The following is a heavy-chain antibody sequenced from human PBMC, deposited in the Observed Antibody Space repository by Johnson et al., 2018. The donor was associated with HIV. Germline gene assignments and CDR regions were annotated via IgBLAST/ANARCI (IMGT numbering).Heavy chain of an antibody. CDR2: ITTGGRP. Sequence: VQLVESGGGLVQPGGSLRLSCAASGFTVSSNYMSWVRQAPGQGLEWVSLITTGGRPHHADSVKGRFTISRDNSKNTLYLQMNSLRAEDTAVYYCARDPFRDAFDIWGQGTMVTVSS. J-gene: IGHJ3*02. V-gene: IGHV3-66*01. CDR1: GFTVSSNY. CDR3: ARDPFRDAFDI.